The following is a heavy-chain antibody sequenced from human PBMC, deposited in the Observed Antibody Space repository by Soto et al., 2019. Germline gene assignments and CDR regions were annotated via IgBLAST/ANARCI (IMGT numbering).Heavy chain of an antibody. CDR1: GFTFCRFC. CDR2: IKQDGGEI. Sequence: WGSLRLSCAASGFTFCRFCITWVRQAPGKGLEWVANIKQDGGEIYYLDSVKGRFTISRDNSKNSLLLQMNSLRAEDTAVYSCARGWEALDSGGQGTLVTVSS. D-gene: IGHD1-26*01. J-gene: IGHJ4*02. V-gene: IGHV3-7*03. CDR3: ARGWEALDS.